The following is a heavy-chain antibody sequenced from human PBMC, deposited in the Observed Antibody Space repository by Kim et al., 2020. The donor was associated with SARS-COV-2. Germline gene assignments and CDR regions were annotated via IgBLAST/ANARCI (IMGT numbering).Heavy chain of an antibody. Sequence: NYTPTLKSRVTMSVDTSQNQFSLKLSSVTAADTAVYYCASSISETTVVDYWGQGTLVTVSS. D-gene: IGHD4-4*01. V-gene: IGHV4-4*07. CDR3: ASSISETTVVDY. J-gene: IGHJ4*02.